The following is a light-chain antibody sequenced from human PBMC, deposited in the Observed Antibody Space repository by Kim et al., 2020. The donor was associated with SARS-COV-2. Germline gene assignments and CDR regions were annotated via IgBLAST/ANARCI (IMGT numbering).Light chain of an antibody. V-gene: IGLV2-14*04. J-gene: IGLJ3*02. CDR3: SSFRSGNTLL. CDR2: DVD. Sequence: GQSLTLSCTGHRRDVAAYNFVSWYQQHPGEAPKVIIYDVDNRPSGVSNRFSGSKSGNTASLTISEVQAEDEADYYCSSFRSGNTLLFGGGTQLTVL. CDR1: RRDVAAYNF.